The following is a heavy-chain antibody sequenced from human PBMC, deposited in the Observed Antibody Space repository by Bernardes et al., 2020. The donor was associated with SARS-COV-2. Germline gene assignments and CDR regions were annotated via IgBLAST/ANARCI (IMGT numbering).Heavy chain of an antibody. CDR2: ISSSSSYI. Sequence: GGSLRLSCAASGFTFSSYSMNWVRQAPGKGLEWVSSISSSSSYIYYADSVKGRFTISRDNAKNSLYLQMNSLRAEDTAVYYCATDIVVVPAAPRYYYYGMDVWGQGTTVTVSS. V-gene: IGHV3-21*01. CDR3: ATDIVVVPAAPRYYYYGMDV. CDR1: GFTFSSYS. J-gene: IGHJ6*02. D-gene: IGHD2-2*01.